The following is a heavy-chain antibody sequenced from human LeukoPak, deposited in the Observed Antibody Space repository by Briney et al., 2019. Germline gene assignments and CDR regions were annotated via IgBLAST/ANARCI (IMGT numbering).Heavy chain of an antibody. CDR2: ISRDGSST. CDR1: GFTFSNYW. CDR3: ARDQEAPGFYFDY. V-gene: IGHV3-74*01. Sequence: GGSLRLSCAASGFTFSNYWVHWVRRTPEKGLVGVSRISRDGSSTNYADSVKGRFTIPRDNAKNTLYLQMDSLRADDTAVYYCARDQEAPGFYFDYWGQGNLVTVSS. D-gene: IGHD1-14*01. J-gene: IGHJ4*02.